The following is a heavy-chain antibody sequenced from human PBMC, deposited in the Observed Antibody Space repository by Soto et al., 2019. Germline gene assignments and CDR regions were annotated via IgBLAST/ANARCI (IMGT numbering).Heavy chain of an antibody. Sequence: QVQLVQSGAEVKKPGASVKVSCKTSGYTFTSYGISWVRQAPGQGLEWMGWISAYNGNTNYAQKLQARVTLTTDTRTSPACMELRGLRSDDTAVYYCATSNCRGGSCYSYYFDYWGQGTLVTVSS. CDR3: ATSNCRGGSCYSYYFDY. CDR1: GYTFTSYG. D-gene: IGHD2-15*01. CDR2: ISAYNGNT. V-gene: IGHV1-18*01. J-gene: IGHJ4*02.